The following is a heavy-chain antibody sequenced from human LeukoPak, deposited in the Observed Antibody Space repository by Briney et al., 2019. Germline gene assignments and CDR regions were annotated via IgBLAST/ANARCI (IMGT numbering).Heavy chain of an antibody. CDR2: ISSSSSYI. Sequence: GGSLRLSCAVSGITLSNYGMSWVRQAPGKGLEWVSSISSSSSYIYYADSVKGRFTISRDNAKNSLYLQMNSLRAEDTAVYYCARLLRYPDYWGQGTLVTVSS. CDR1: GITLSNYG. D-gene: IGHD1-26*01. J-gene: IGHJ4*02. V-gene: IGHV3-21*01. CDR3: ARLLRYPDY.